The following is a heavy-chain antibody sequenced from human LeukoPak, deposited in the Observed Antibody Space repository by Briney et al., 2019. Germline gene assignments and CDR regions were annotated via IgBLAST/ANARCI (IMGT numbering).Heavy chain of an antibody. CDR2: IYYSGSS. J-gene: IGHJ3*02. Sequence: SETLSLTCTVSGGSISSYYWSWIRQPPGKGLERIGYIYYSGSSNYNPSLKSRVTISVDTSKNQFSLKLSSVTAADTAVYYCARGSGITMVRGDHDAFDIWGQGTMVTVSS. CDR1: GGSISSYY. CDR3: ARGSGITMVRGDHDAFDI. V-gene: IGHV4-59*01. D-gene: IGHD3-10*01.